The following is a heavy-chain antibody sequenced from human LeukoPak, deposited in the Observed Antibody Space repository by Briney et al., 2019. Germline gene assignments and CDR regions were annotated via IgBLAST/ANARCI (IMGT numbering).Heavy chain of an antibody. V-gene: IGHV3-74*01. CDR2: ISSDASIT. CDR1: GFTFSTYW. D-gene: IGHD2-15*01. CDR3: ATSARTYIGSSLDY. J-gene: IGHJ4*02. Sequence: GGSLRLSCAASGFTFSTYWMHWVRQAPGEGLVWVSRISSDASITSYANPVKGRFTISRDNAKNTLYLQMNSLRAEDTALYYCATSARTYIGSSLDYWGQGTLVTVSS.